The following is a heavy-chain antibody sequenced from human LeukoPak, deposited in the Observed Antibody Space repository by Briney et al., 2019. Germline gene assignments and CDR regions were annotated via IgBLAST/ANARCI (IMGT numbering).Heavy chain of an antibody. Sequence: ASVKVSCKASGYTFTGYYMHWVRQAPGQGLEWMGWINPNSGGTNYAQKFQGRVTMTRDTSISTAYMELSRLRSDETAVYYCARDAYDSSGSHHDAFDIWGQGTMVTVSS. CDR1: GYTFTGYY. CDR2: INPNSGGT. CDR3: ARDAYDSSGSHHDAFDI. J-gene: IGHJ3*02. V-gene: IGHV1-2*02. D-gene: IGHD3-22*01.